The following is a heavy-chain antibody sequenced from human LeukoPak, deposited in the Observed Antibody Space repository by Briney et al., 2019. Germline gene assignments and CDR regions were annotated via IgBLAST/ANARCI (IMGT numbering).Heavy chain of an antibody. CDR3: TRGSYGDYEY. Sequence: GGSLSLSCAASGFSFSTYAISRVRQAPGKGREWVSCISTTSSYIFYADSVKGRFTISRDNAQNSLYLQMNSLRAEDTAVYYCTRGSYGDYEYWGQGTLVTVSS. D-gene: IGHD4-17*01. V-gene: IGHV3-21*01. CDR2: ISTTSSYI. CDR1: GFSFSTYA. J-gene: IGHJ4*02.